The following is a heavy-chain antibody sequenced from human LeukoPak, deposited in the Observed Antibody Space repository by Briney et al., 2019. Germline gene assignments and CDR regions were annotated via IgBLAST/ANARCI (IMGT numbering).Heavy chain of an antibody. V-gene: IGHV4-59*01. Sequence: SETLSLTCTVSGGSIRSYYWNWIRQAPGKGLEWVGFISYSGYTSYSPSLKSRVAISVDAAKSQFSLRLNSMTAADTAIYYCARGRNDNGGMFFDSWAQGNLVTVSS. CDR1: GGSIRSYY. D-gene: IGHD4-23*01. J-gene: IGHJ4*02. CDR2: ISYSGYT. CDR3: ARGRNDNGGMFFDS.